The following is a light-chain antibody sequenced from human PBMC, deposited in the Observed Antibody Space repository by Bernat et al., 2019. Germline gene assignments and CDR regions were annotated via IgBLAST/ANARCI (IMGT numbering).Light chain of an antibody. J-gene: IGKJ1*01. Sequence: GDSVTITCRASQSFSSSLAWYQQKPGKAPKLLISSASSLQSGVPSRFSGRKSGTEFTLTISSLQPEEIASYYCQQYDRYPWTFGQGTNVEIK. V-gene: IGKV1-13*02. CDR1: QSFSSS. CDR2: SAS. CDR3: QQYDRYPWT.